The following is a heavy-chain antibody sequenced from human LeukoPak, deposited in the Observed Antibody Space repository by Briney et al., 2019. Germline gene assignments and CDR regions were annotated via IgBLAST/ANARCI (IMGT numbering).Heavy chain of an antibody. CDR2: ISSSGGDI. V-gene: IGHV3-21*01. D-gene: IGHD2-2*01. Sequence: GGSLRLSCAASGFTFSTYSMHWVRQAGGRGLEWVSSISSSGGDIYYADSVKGRFTISRDDAENSLYLQMNSLRAEDTAVYYCARAMRRAAMGAFDIWGQGTMVTVSS. CDR3: ARAMRRAAMGAFDI. J-gene: IGHJ3*02. CDR1: GFTFSTYS.